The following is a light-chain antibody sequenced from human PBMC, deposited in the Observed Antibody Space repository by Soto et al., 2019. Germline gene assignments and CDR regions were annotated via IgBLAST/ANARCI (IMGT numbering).Light chain of an antibody. CDR1: SGSIGSSY. Sequence: NFMLTQPHSVSESPGKTVTISCTRSSGSIGSSYVQWYQQRPGSSPTTGIFEDNQRPTGVPVRFSGSIDSSSNSASLVISGLRAEDEADYYCQSYDTSNPLVFGGGTKLTVL. CDR3: QSYDTSNPLV. CDR2: EDN. J-gene: IGLJ3*02. V-gene: IGLV6-57*01.